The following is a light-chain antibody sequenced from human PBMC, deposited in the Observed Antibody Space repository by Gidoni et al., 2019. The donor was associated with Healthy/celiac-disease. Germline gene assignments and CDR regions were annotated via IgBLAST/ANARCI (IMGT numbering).Light chain of an antibody. CDR2: DVS. V-gene: IGLV2-14*03. CDR1: SSDVGGYNY. CDR3: SSYTSTSTWV. J-gene: IGLJ3*02. Sequence: QSALTQPASVSGSPGQSITLSCTGTSSDVGGYNYVSWYQQHPGKAPKFMIYDVSNRPSGVSNRFSGSKSGNTASLTISGLQAEDEADYYCSSYTSTSTWVFGGGTKLTVL.